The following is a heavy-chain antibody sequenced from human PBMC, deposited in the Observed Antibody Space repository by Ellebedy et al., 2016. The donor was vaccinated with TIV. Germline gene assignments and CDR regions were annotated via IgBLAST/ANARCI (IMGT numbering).Heavy chain of an antibody. Sequence: MPSETLSLTCTVSGGSISSYYWSWIRQPAGKGLEWIGRIYTSGSTNYNPSLKSRVTISVDTSKNQFSLKLSSVTAADTAVYYCARSWGVVTATATYYYGMDVWGQGTTVTVSS. CDR2: IYTSGST. V-gene: IGHV4-4*07. CDR1: GGSISSYY. J-gene: IGHJ6*02. CDR3: ARSWGVVTATATYYYGMDV. D-gene: IGHD2-21*02.